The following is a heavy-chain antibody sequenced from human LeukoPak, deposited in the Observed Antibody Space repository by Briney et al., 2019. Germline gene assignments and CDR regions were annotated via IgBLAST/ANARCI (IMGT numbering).Heavy chain of an antibody. CDR2: IYPGDSDT. V-gene: IGHV5-51*01. CDR3: ARIRHYDFWSGYYRYYFDY. J-gene: IGHJ4*02. D-gene: IGHD3-3*01. CDR1: GYSFTSYW. Sequence: GESLKISCKGSGYSFTSYWIGWVRQMPGKGLEWTGIIYPGDSDTRYSPSFQGQVTISADKSISTAYLQWSSLKASDTAMYYCARIRHYDFWSGYYRYYFDYWGQGTLVTVSS.